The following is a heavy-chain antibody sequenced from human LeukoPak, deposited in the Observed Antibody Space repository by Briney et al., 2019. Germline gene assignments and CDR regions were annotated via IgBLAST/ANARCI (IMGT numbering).Heavy chain of an antibody. Sequence: PSETLSLTCTVSGGSINSYYWSWIRQSPGKGLEWIGYFHNSGTSTYNPSLKSRVTISADTSKNQFSLKLNSLTTADTAVYYCTRGAGWLIDYWGQGILVTVSS. D-gene: IGHD3-16*01. CDR2: FHNSGTS. CDR1: GGSINSYY. V-gene: IGHV4-59*01. CDR3: TRGAGWLIDY. J-gene: IGHJ4*02.